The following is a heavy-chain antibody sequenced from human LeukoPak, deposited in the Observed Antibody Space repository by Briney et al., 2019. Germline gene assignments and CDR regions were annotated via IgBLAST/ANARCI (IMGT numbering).Heavy chain of an antibody. V-gene: IGHV4-34*01. Sequence: SETLSLTCAVYGGSFSGYYWSWIRQPPGKGLEWIGEINHSGSTNYNPSLNSRVTISVDKSKNQFSLKLSSVTAADTAVYYCARAFLVGYSPEEFFFDYWGQGTLVTVSS. J-gene: IGHJ4*02. CDR2: INHSGST. CDR3: ARAFLVGYSPEEFFFDY. D-gene: IGHD2-15*01. CDR1: GGSFSGYY.